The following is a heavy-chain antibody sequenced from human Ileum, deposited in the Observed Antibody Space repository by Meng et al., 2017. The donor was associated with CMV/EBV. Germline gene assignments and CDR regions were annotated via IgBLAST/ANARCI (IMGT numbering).Heavy chain of an antibody. V-gene: IGHV4-4*07. Sequence: GQRHGSGPGLVKTSGTLALTWPVSGGSISSDACGWIREPAGKGLEWIGRIYSSVGANYSPSLKSRATMSVDMSKNEVSLKLSAVTAADTAVYYCARGDPDGYCAGGSCYRYWYFDVWGRGTLVTVSS. D-gene: IGHD2-15*01. CDR3: ARGDPDGYCAGGSCYRYWYFDV. CDR1: GGSISSDA. CDR2: IYSSVGA. J-gene: IGHJ2*01.